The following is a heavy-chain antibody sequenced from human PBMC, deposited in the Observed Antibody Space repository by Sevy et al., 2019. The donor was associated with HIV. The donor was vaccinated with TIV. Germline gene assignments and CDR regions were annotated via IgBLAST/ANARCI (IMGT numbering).Heavy chain of an antibody. V-gene: IGHV3-20*04. J-gene: IGHJ5*02. CDR3: ARENILTGYYKGTTDRWFDP. CDR1: EFTFDDYG. Sequence: GGSLRLSCAASEFTFDDYGMSWVRQAPGKGLEWVSGINWNGGSTGYADSVKGRFTISRDNAKNSLYLQMNSLRAEDTALYYCARENILTGYYKGTTDRWFDPWGQGTLVTVSS. D-gene: IGHD3-9*01. CDR2: INWNGGST.